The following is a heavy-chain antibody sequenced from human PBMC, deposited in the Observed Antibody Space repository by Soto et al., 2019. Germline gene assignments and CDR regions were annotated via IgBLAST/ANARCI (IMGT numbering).Heavy chain of an antibody. CDR2: IIPIFGTA. V-gene: IGHV1-69*13. Sequence: ASVKVSCKASGGTFSSYAISWVRQAPGQGLEWMGGIIPIFGTANYAQKFQGRVTITADESTSTAYMELSSLRSEDTAVYYCARGRSSIYGMDVWGQGTTVTVSS. D-gene: IGHD6-13*01. CDR1: GGTFSSYA. J-gene: IGHJ6*02. CDR3: ARGRSSIYGMDV.